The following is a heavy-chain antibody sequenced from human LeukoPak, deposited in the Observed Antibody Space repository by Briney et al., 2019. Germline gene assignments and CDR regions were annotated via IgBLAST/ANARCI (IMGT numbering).Heavy chain of an antibody. J-gene: IGHJ3*02. Sequence: ESLKISRKGSGYSFTSYWIGWVRQMPGKGLEWMGIIHPGNSDTRYSPSFQGQVTMSADKSISTAYLQWSSLKASDTAMYYCARRRDAFDIWGQGTLVTVSS. V-gene: IGHV5-51*01. CDR3: ARRRDAFDI. CDR1: GYSFTSYW. CDR2: IHPGNSDT.